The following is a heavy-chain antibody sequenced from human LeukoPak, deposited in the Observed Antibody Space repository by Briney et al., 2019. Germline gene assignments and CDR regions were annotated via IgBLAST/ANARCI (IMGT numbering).Heavy chain of an antibody. V-gene: IGHV3-73*01. CDR3: TSLLGYCTNDVCYNY. Sequence: GGSLRLSCAASGFTFSGSAMHWVRQASGKGLEWVGRIRSEPNSYATAYAASVKGRFTVSRDDSKNTAYLQMNSLKTEDTAVYYCTSLLGYCTNDVCYNYWGQGNLVTVSS. D-gene: IGHD2-8*01. CDR2: IRSEPNSYAT. J-gene: IGHJ4*02. CDR1: GFTFSGSA.